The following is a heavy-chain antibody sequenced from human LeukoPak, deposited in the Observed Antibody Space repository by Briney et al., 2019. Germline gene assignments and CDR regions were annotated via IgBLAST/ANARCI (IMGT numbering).Heavy chain of an antibody. V-gene: IGHV3-30*18. J-gene: IGHJ4*02. Sequence: GRSLRLSCAASGFTFSSYGMHWVRQAPGKGLEWVAVISYDGSNKYYADSVKGRFTISRDNSKNTLYLQMNSLRAEDTAVYYCAKEVGFYYYDSSGLAIDYWGRGTLVTVSS. D-gene: IGHD3-22*01. CDR1: GFTFSSYG. CDR2: ISYDGSNK. CDR3: AKEVGFYYYDSSGLAIDY.